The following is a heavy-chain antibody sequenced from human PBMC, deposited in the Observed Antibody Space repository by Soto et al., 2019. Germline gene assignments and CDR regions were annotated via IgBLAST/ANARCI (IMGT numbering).Heavy chain of an antibody. CDR1: GGTFSSYA. CDR2: IIPIFGTA. V-gene: IGHV1-69*13. D-gene: IGHD3-3*01. CDR3: ATQNSSYSHRFLEWLQDHDYFDY. J-gene: IGHJ4*02. Sequence: ASVKVSCKASGGTFSSYAISWVRQAPGQGLEWMGGIIPIFGTANYAQKFQGRVTITADESTSTAYMELSSLRSEDTAVYYCATQNSSYSHRFLEWLQDHDYFDYWGQGTLVTVSS.